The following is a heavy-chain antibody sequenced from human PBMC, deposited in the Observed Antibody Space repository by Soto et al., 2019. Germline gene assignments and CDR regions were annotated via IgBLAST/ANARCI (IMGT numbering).Heavy chain of an antibody. Sequence: QVQLVESGGGVVQPGRSLRLSCAASGFTFKNYALHWVRQAPGKGLEWVALISNDGSNKYYADSVKGRFTISRDNSENTLILQMNSLRAEDTALYFCAREETYYYGSGSFRAVDYWGQGTLVTVSS. CDR3: AREETYYYGSGSFRAVDY. CDR1: GFTFKNYA. D-gene: IGHD3-10*01. V-gene: IGHV3-30-3*01. CDR2: ISNDGSNK. J-gene: IGHJ4*02.